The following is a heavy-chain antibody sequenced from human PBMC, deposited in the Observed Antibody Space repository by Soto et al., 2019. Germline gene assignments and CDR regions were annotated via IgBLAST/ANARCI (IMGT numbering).Heavy chain of an antibody. V-gene: IGHV4-59*01. Sequence: SETLSLTCTVSGGSISSYYWSWIRQPPGKGLEWIGYIYYSGSTNYNPSLKSRVTISVDTSKNQFSLKLSSVTAADTAVYYCARGGRTPRVRYYFDYWGQGTLVTVSS. CDR1: GGSISSYY. CDR3: ARGGRTPRVRYYFDY. J-gene: IGHJ4*02. CDR2: IYYSGST. D-gene: IGHD1-20*01.